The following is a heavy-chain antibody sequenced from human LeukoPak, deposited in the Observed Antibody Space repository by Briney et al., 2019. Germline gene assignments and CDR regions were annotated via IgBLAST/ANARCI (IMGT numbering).Heavy chain of an antibody. CDR1: GYTFTSYA. CDR2: INAGNGNT. CDR3: ARDIGSSGWSFDY. J-gene: IGHJ4*02. V-gene: IGHV1-3*01. D-gene: IGHD6-19*01. Sequence: GASVKVSCKASGYTFTSYAMHWVRQAPGQRLEWMGWINAGNGNTKYSQKFQGRVTITRDTSASTAYMDLSSLRSEDTAVYYCARDIGSSGWSFDYWGQGTLVTVSS.